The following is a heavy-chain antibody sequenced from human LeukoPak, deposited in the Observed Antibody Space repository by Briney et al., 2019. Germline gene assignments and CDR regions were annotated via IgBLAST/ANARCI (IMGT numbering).Heavy chain of an antibody. J-gene: IGHJ4*02. CDR1: GFTFSSYW. V-gene: IGHV3-7*01. Sequence: GGSLRLSCAASGFTFSSYWMSWVRQAPGEGLEWVANIKQDGSEKNYVDSVEGRFTISRDNAKNSLYLQMNTLRVEDTAVYYCARGYGNYGYWGQGTLVTVSS. CDR3: ARGYGNYGY. CDR2: IKQDGSEK. D-gene: IGHD4-17*01.